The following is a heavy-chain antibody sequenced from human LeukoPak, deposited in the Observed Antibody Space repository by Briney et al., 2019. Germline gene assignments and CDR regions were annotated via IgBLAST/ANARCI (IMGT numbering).Heavy chain of an antibody. V-gene: IGHV3-23*01. CDR2: ISGSGGST. Sequence: PGGSLRLSCAASGFTFSSYAVSWVRQAPGKGLEWVSAISGSGGSTYYADSVKGRFTISRDNSKNTLYLQMNSLRAEDTAVYYCAKDLPGTTPYYYYYMDVWGKGTTVTVSS. J-gene: IGHJ6*03. CDR1: GFTFSSYA. CDR3: AKDLPGTTPYYYYYMDV. D-gene: IGHD1-1*01.